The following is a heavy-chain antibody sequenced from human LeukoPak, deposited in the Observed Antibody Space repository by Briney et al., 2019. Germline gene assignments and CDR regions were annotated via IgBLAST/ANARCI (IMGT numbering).Heavy chain of an antibody. V-gene: IGHV4-39*07. J-gene: IGHJ6*03. CDR1: GGSISSSSYY. CDR2: IYYSGST. Sequence: SETLSLTCTVSGGSISSSSYYWGWIRQSPGKGLEWIGSIYYSGSTYYNPSLKSRVTISVDTSKNQFSLKLSSVTAADTAVYYCARVRSTYYYYMDVWGKGTTVTVSS. CDR3: ARVRSTYYYYMDV. D-gene: IGHD2-2*01.